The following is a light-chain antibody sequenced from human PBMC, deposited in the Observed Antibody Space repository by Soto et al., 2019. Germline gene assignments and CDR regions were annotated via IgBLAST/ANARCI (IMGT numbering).Light chain of an antibody. V-gene: IGKV3D-20*02. CDR1: QSISGNY. Sequence: EVVLTQSPGTLSLSPGERVTLSCRASQSISGNYLAWYQHKPGQAPRLLISGTYTRATGIPDRFSGRGSGTDFSLTISRLEPGDFAVYYCQQRSNWPPWTFGQGTKVDIK. CDR3: QQRSNWPPWT. CDR2: GTY. J-gene: IGKJ1*01.